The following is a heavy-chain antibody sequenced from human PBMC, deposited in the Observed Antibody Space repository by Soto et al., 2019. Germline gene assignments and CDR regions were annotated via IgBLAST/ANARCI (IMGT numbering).Heavy chain of an antibody. CDR2: IDPSDSYT. D-gene: IGHD6-6*01. CDR1: GYSFTSYW. V-gene: IGHV5-10-1*01. CDR3: ARRQEYSSSHAMDV. Sequence: GESLKISCKGSGYSFTSYWINWVRQMPGKGLEWMGRIDPSDSYTNYRPSFQGHVTFSADKSISTAYLQWSSLKASDTAMYYCARRQEYSSSHAMDVWGQGTTVPV. J-gene: IGHJ6*02.